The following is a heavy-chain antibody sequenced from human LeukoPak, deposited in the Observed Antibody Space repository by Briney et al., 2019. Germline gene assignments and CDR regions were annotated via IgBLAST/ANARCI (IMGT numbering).Heavy chain of an antibody. CDR2: IYHSGSA. V-gene: IGHV4-38-2*02. CDR3: ARDPRWLTPDCTSTSCYENYFDP. J-gene: IGHJ5*02. Sequence: SETLSLTCGVSGYSISSGYQWAWIRQSPGKGLEWIGSIYHSGSAHYNPSLKSRVTISVETSKNQFALNMYSVTAADTAVYYCARDPRWLTPDCTSTSCYENYFDPWGQGTLVTVSS. CDR1: GYSISSGYQ. D-gene: IGHD2-2*01.